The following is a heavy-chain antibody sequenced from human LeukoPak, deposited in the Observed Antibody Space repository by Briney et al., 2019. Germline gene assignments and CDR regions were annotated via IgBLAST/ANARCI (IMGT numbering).Heavy chain of an antibody. CDR3: AREYLHCVYDY. Sequence: GGPLRLSCEASGFTFSSYWMSWVRQAPGKGLEWVSSINSSSGYIYYADSVKGRFTMSRDIAKNSLYLELNSLRAEDTAVYYCAREYLHCVYDYWGQGTLVTVSS. CDR1: GFTFSSYW. CDR2: INSSSGYI. D-gene: IGHD2-8*01. J-gene: IGHJ4*02. V-gene: IGHV3-21*01.